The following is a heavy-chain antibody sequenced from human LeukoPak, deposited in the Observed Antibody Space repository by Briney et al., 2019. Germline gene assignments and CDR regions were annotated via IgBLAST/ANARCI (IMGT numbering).Heavy chain of an antibody. CDR3: TKDHAFWSGYSDY. V-gene: IGHV3-23*01. J-gene: IGHJ4*02. Sequence: GGSLRLSCAASGFTFSTYAMSWVRQAPGKGLEWVSDICGNGSSTYYADSVKGRFTISRDNSKNTLYLQMNSLRAEDTAVYYCTKDHAFWSGYSDYWGQGTLVTVSS. CDR1: GFTFSTYA. D-gene: IGHD3-3*01. CDR2: ICGNGSST.